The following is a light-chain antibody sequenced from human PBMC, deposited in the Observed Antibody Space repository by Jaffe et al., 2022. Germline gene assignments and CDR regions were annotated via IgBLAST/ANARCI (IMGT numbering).Light chain of an antibody. V-gene: IGLV3-25*03. CDR3: QSADSSGTRAPL. J-gene: IGLJ3*02. CDR2: KDS. CDR1: ALPKQY. Sequence: SYELTQPPSVSVSPGQTARITCSGDALPKQYAYWYQQKPGQAPVLVIYKDSERPSGIPERFSGSSSGTTVTLTISGVQAEDEADYYCQSADSSGTRAPLFGGGTKLTVL.